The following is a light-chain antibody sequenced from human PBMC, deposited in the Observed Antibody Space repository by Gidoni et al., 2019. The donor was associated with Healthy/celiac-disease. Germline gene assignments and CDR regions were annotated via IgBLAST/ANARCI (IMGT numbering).Light chain of an antibody. Sequence: QSALTQPASVSGSPAQSITISCTGTSSDVGGYNYVSWYQQHPGKAPTLMIYDVSNRPSGVSNRISGSKSGNTASLTISGLQAEDEADYYCSSYTSSSTRVFGGGTKLTDL. J-gene: IGLJ3*02. V-gene: IGLV2-14*01. CDR2: DVS. CDR3: SSYTSSSTRV. CDR1: SSDVGGYNY.